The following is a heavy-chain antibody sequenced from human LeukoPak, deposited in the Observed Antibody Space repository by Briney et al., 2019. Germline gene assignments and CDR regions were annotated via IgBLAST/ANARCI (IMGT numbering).Heavy chain of an antibody. Sequence: GGSLRLSCAASGFTFSSYSMSWVRQAPGKGLEWVSAISGSDGSTYYADSVKGRFTISRDNSKNTLYLQMNSLRAGDTAIYYCAREHWDFDYWGQGTLVTVSS. CDR2: ISGSDGST. CDR3: AREHWDFDY. D-gene: IGHD7-27*01. CDR1: GFTFSSYS. J-gene: IGHJ4*02. V-gene: IGHV3-23*01.